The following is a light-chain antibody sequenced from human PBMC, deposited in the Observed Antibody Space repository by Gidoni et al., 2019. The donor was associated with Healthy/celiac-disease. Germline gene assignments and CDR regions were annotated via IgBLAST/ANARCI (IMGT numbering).Light chain of an antibody. V-gene: IGKV3-20*01. CDR3: QQYGSSPYT. Sequence: EIALTQSPGTLSMSPGERATLSCRASQSVTNNYLAWYQQKPGQAPRLVIYDASNRATGIPDRFSGSGSGPDFTLTISSLEPEDFAVYYCQQYGSSPYTFGQGSKLEIK. CDR2: DAS. CDR1: QSVTNNY. J-gene: IGKJ2*01.